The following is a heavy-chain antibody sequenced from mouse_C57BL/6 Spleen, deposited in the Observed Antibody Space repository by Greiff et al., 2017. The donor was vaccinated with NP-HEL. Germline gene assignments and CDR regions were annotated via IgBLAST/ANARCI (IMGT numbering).Heavy chain of an antibody. CDR3: ARDELYYFDY. J-gene: IGHJ2*01. Sequence: EVMLVESGGGLVKPGGSLKLSCAASGFTFSSYAMSWVRQTPEKRLEWVATISDGGSYTYYPDNVKGRFTISRDNAKNNLYLQMSHLKSEDTAVYYCARDELYYFDYWGQGTTLTVSS. CDR1: GFTFSSYA. CDR2: ISDGGSYT. V-gene: IGHV5-4*01.